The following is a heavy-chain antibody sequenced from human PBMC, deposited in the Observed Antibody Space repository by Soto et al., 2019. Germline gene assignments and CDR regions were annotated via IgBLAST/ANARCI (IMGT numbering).Heavy chain of an antibody. CDR3: ASALKANDAFDF. Sequence: PGGSLRLSCAASGCTFSSYGMHWVRQAPGKGLEWVAVIWYDGSNKYYADSVKGRFIISRDNSKNTLYLQMNSLRAEDTAVYYCASALKANDAFDFWGQGTMVTVSS. CDR1: GCTFSSYG. CDR2: IWYDGSNK. V-gene: IGHV3-33*01. J-gene: IGHJ3*01.